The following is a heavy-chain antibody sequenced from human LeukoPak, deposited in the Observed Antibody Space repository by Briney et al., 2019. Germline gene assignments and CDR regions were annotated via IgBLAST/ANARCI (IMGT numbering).Heavy chain of an antibody. V-gene: IGHV3-7*03. Sequence: GGSLRLSCAASGLALSSYWMSWVRQAPGKGLEWVANINEDGSAKSYADSLKGRFTISRVNTKNSMYLQMNSLRAEDTAVYYCAKNGGDYVWGSFDYWGQGTLVTVSS. D-gene: IGHD3-16*01. CDR3: AKNGGDYVWGSFDY. J-gene: IGHJ4*02. CDR2: INEDGSAK. CDR1: GLALSSYW.